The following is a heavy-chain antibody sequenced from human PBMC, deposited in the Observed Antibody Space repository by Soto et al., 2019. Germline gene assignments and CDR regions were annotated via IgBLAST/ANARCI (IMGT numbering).Heavy chain of an antibody. CDR2: IWSDGSNE. V-gene: IGHV3-33*01. J-gene: IGHJ6*03. D-gene: IGHD3-10*01. CDR3: ARERTFGDNKHTSMDV. Sequence: ESGGGVVQPGRSLRLSCAASEFTFSRHGMHWVRQAPGKGLQWVGVIWSDGSNEVYADSVKGRFIITRDNSKNILYLQMNSLRAEDTAVYYCARERTFGDNKHTSMDVWGTGITVTVSS. CDR1: EFTFSRHG.